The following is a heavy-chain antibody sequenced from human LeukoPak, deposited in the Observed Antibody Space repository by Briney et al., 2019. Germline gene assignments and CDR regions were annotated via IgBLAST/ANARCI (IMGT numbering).Heavy chain of an antibody. Sequence: SVKVSCKASGGTFSSYAISWVRQAPGQGLEWMGGIIPIFGTANYAQKFQGRVTITADESTSTAYMELSSLRSEDTAVHYCARDYYDSSGYYWFPDYWGQGTLVTVSS. V-gene: IGHV1-69*13. CDR1: GGTFSSYA. CDR3: ARDYYDSSGYYWFPDY. J-gene: IGHJ4*02. D-gene: IGHD3-22*01. CDR2: IIPIFGTA.